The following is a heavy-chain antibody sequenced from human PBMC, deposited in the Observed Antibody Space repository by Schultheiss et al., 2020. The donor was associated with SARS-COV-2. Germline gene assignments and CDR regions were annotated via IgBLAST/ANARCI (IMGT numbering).Heavy chain of an antibody. J-gene: IGHJ6*02. V-gene: IGHV3-30*04. D-gene: IGHD1/OR15-1a*01. Sequence: GESLKISCAASGFTFSSCAMHWVRQAPGKGLEWVAVISYDGSNKYYADSVKGRFTISRDNAKNSLYLQMNSLRAEDTALYYCAKDNNNYYYYGMDVWGQGTTVTVAS. CDR3: AKDNNNYYYYGMDV. CDR1: GFTFSSCA. CDR2: ISYDGSNK.